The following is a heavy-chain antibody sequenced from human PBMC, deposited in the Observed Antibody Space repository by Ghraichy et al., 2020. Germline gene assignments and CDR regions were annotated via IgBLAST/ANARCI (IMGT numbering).Heavy chain of an antibody. Sequence: GGSLRLSCAASGFTFSSYWMSWVRQAPGKGLEWLGRIKSKVDGGTTDYSVPVKGRFIISRDDSGNRLYLQMDGLKNEDTADYYCTIDSLRRKDGRTIAVIVIRPDYYYYYGMTVWGQGTTVTVSS. V-gene: IGHV3-15*01. CDR1: GFTFSSYW. D-gene: IGHD3-10*01. CDR2: IKSKVDGGTT. CDR3: TIDSLRRKDGRTIAVIVIRPDYYYYYGMTV. J-gene: IGHJ6*02.